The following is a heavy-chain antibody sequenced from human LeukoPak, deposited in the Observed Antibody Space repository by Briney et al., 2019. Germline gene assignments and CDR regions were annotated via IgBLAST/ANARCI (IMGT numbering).Heavy chain of an antibody. V-gene: IGHV1-69*13. J-gene: IGHJ4*02. CDR2: IIPIFGTA. CDR3: ARAYYYDSSDFYQDY. CDR1: GGTFSSYA. Sequence: SVKVSCKASGGTFSSYAISWVRQAPGQGLEWMGGIIPIFGTANYAQKFQGRVTITADESTSAAYMELRSLRSDDTAVYYCARAYYYDSSDFYQDYWGQGTLVTVSS. D-gene: IGHD3-22*01.